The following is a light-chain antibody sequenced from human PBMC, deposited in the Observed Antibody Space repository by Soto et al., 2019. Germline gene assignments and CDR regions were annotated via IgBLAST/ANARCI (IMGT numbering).Light chain of an antibody. Sequence: DMVMTQSPATLSVSPGERATLSCRASQSVSSNLAWYQQKPGQAPRLLIYGASTRATGIPARFSGSGSGTEFTLTISSLQSEDFAVYYCQQYNNWPPATFGQGTRLEIK. V-gene: IGKV3-15*01. CDR3: QQYNNWPPAT. CDR2: GAS. J-gene: IGKJ5*01. CDR1: QSVSSN.